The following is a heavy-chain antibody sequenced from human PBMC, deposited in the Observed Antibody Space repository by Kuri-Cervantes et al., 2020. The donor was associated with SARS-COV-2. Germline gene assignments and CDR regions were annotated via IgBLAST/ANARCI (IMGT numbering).Heavy chain of an antibody. CDR2: INSDGSST. J-gene: IGHJ6*02. CDR1: GFTFSSYW. Sequence: GESLKISCAASGFTFSSYWMHRVRQAPGKGLVWVSRINSDGSSTSYADSVKGRFTISRDNAKNTLYPQMNSLRAEDTAVYYCARDRYDFWSGLGYYYGMDVWGQGATVTVSS. V-gene: IGHV3-74*01. CDR3: ARDRYDFWSGLGYYYGMDV. D-gene: IGHD3-3*01.